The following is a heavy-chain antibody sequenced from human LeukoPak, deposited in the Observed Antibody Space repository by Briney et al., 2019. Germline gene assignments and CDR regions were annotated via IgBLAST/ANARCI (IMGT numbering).Heavy chain of an antibody. CDR1: GGSISSYY. V-gene: IGHV4-59*08. CDR2: IYHNGRT. CDR3: ASFSDYGGNFFDY. D-gene: IGHD4-23*01. Sequence: PSETLSLTCTVSGGSISSYYWSWIRQPPGKGLEWIGYIYHNGRTNYNPSLKSRFTISVDTSENQFSLKLSSVTAADTAVYYCASFSDYGGNFFDYWGQGTLVTVSS. J-gene: IGHJ4*02.